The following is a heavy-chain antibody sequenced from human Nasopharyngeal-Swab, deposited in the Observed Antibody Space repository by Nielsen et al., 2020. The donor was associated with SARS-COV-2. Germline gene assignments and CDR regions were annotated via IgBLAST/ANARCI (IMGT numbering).Heavy chain of an antibody. CDR3: ARDRAEMAVASMDV. D-gene: IGHD5-24*01. Sequence: VRQMPGKGLEWVSAISGSGQSTYYADSVKGRITISRDNSKNTLYLQMNLRAEDTAVYYCARDRAEMAVASMDVWGKGTTVTVSS. CDR2: ISGSGQST. J-gene: IGHJ6*03. V-gene: IGHV3-23*01.